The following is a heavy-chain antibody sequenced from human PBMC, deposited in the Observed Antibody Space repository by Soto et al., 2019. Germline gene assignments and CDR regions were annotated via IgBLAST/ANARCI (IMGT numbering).Heavy chain of an antibody. CDR3: ARCTAAHYYYYCMDV. CDR1: GYSFTSYW. D-gene: IGHD6-6*01. CDR2: IYPGDSDT. Sequence: GESLKISCKGSGYSFTSYWIGWVRQMPGKGLEWMGIIYPGDSDTRYSPSFQGQVTISADKSISTAYLQWSSLKASDTAMYYCARCTAAHYYYYCMDVWGQGTTVTVSS. J-gene: IGHJ6*02. V-gene: IGHV5-51*01.